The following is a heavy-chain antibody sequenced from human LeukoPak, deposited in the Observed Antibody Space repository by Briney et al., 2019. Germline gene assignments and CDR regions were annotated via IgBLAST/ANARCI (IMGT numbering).Heavy chain of an antibody. CDR1: GFTFSNYW. V-gene: IGHV3-7*03. J-gene: IGHJ3*02. CDR3: ARESPYYYDSPDAFDI. Sequence: GGSLRLSCAASGFTFSNYWMSWVRQAPGKGLEWVANIKEDGSEKYYVDSVKGRFTISRDNAKDSLYLQMNSLRAEDTAVYYCARESPYYYDSPDAFDIWGQGTMVTVSS. D-gene: IGHD3-22*01. CDR2: IKEDGSEK.